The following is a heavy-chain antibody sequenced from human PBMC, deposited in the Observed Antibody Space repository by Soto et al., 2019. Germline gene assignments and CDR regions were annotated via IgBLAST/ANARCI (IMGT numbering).Heavy chain of an antibody. V-gene: IGHV1-8*01. CDR3: ARVWGTIDY. CDR2: MNPNSGNT. D-gene: IGHD3-16*01. CDR1: GYTFTNYD. Sequence: QVQLVQSGAEVKKPGASVKVSCKTSGYTFTNYDINWVRQATGQGLEWMGWMNPNSGNTGSTQKFQGRITMTRDTSRGTAYMELTSLRSEDTAVYYCARVWGTIDYWGQGTLVTVSS. J-gene: IGHJ4*02.